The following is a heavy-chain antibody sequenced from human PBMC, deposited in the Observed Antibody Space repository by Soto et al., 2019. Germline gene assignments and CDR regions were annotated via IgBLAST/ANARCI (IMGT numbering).Heavy chain of an antibody. V-gene: IGHV4-39*01. CDR3: ASQLESTTYFDY. J-gene: IGHJ4*02. D-gene: IGHD1-1*01. Sequence: LQLQESGPGLVKPSETLSLTCTVSGGSISNSDYFWAWMGQPPGRGLEWVGTISHTGSPRYTPSLKSRVTISVDTSKNQFSLRLPSVTAADTAVFYCASQLESTTYFDYWGRGTLVTVSS. CDR1: GGSISNSDYF. CDR2: ISHTGSP.